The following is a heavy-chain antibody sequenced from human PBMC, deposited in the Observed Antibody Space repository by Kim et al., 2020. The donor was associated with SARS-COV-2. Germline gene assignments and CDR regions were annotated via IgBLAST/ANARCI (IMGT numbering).Heavy chain of an antibody. D-gene: IGHD6-19*01. CDR2: T. J-gene: IGHJ5*02. CDR3: ARGPSAWGFDP. V-gene: IGHV4-59*01. Sequence: TNYNPSLKSRVTTSGDTSKNKFFLKVTSVTAADTAVYYCARGPSAWGFDPWGQGTLVIVSS.